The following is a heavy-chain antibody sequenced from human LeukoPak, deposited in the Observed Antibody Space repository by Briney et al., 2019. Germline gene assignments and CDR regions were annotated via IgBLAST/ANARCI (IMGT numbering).Heavy chain of an antibody. D-gene: IGHD3-3*01. CDR1: GYSISSGYH. CDR2: VHQSGST. CDR3: GSQREWSLTEYHFDH. V-gene: IGHV4-38-2*02. Sequence: PSETLSLTCTVSGYSISSGYHYGWIRQPPGKGLEWIGSVHQSGSTYYNPSLKSRVTISIDSSKNQFSLKLTSVTAADTAVYYCGSQREWSLTEYHFDHWGQGTLVTVSS. J-gene: IGHJ4*02.